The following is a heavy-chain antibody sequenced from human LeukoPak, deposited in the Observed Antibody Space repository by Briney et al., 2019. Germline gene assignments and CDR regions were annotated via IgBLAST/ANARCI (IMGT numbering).Heavy chain of an antibody. D-gene: IGHD1-1*01. Sequence: ASVKVSCKASGYTFTGYYMHWVRQAPGQGLEWMGWINPNSGGTNYAQKFQGRVTMTRDTSISTAYMELSRLRSDDTAVYYCARVGTHYNSYYFDYWGQGTLVTVSP. CDR3: ARVGTHYNSYYFDY. V-gene: IGHV1-2*02. J-gene: IGHJ4*02. CDR1: GYTFTGYY. CDR2: INPNSGGT.